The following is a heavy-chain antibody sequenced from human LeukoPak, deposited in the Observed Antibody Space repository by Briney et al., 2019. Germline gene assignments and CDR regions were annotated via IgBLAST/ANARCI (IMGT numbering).Heavy chain of an antibody. CDR2: IYYSWST. CDR1: GGSISSYY. J-gene: IGHJ4*02. Sequence: PSETLSLTCTVSGGSISSYYWSWIRQPPGKGLEWIGYIYYSWSTNYNPSLKSRVTISVDTSKNQFSLKLSSVTAADTAVYYCAREVGYCTNGVCQTPYFDYWGQGTLVTVSS. V-gene: IGHV4-59*08. D-gene: IGHD2-8*01. CDR3: AREVGYCTNGVCQTPYFDY.